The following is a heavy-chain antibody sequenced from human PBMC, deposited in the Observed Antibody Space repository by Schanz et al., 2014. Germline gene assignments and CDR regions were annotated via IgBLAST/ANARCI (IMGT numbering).Heavy chain of an antibody. CDR2: INQDGSVD. J-gene: IGHJ3*01. D-gene: IGHD3-10*01. CDR3: ARVEGSSGSASSYRALNV. V-gene: IGHV3-7*01. CDR1: GFTFSTYW. Sequence: ESGGGLVKPGGSLTLSCAASGFTFSTYWMSWIRQTPGKGLEWVANINQDGSVDYYVDSVQGRLTISRDNTKNSVYLQMNSLRAEDTALYYCARVEGSSGSASSYRALNVWGQGTTVTVSS.